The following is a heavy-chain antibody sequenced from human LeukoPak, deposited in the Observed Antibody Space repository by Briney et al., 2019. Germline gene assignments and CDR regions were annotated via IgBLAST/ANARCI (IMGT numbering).Heavy chain of an antibody. CDR2: ISSSSSYI. CDR1: GFTFESYG. D-gene: IGHD3-10*01. V-gene: IGHV3-21*01. Sequence: GGSLRLSCVASGFTFESYGMNWVRQAPGKGLEWVSSISSSSSYIYYADSVKGRFTISRDNAKNSLYLQMNSLRAEDTAVYYCARSLWFGEFHYFDYWGQGTLVTVSS. J-gene: IGHJ4*02. CDR3: ARSLWFGEFHYFDY.